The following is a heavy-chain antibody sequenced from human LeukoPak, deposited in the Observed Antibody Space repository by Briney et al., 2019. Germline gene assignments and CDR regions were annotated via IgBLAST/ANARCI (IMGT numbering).Heavy chain of an antibody. CDR2: INPKSGAT. V-gene: IGHV1-2*02. CDR3: ARDLATIDGIAWYYFDY. D-gene: IGHD5-12*01. Sequence: ASVKVSCKASGYTFTDYYMHWVRQAPGQGLEWSGWINPKSGATDYAQKFQGRVTMTRDTSITTAYMELSRLKFDDAAMYYCARDLATIDGIAWYYFDYWGQGALVTVSS. CDR1: GYTFTDYY. J-gene: IGHJ4*02.